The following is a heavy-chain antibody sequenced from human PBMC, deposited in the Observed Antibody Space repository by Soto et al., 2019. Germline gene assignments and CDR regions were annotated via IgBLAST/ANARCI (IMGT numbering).Heavy chain of an antibody. CDR1: GGSISSYY. CDR3: ARTRDFWSGSMYYYYYYMDV. D-gene: IGHD3-3*01. Sequence: ASETLSLTCTVSGGSISSYYWSWIRQPPGKGLEWIGYIYYSGSTNYNPSLKSRVTISVDTSKNQFSLKLSSVTAADTAVYYCARTRDFWSGSMYYYYYYMDVWGQGTTVTVSS. J-gene: IGHJ6*03. CDR2: IYYSGST. V-gene: IGHV4-59*08.